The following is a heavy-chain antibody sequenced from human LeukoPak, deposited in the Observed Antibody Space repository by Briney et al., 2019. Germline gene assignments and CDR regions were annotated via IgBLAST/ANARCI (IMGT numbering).Heavy chain of an antibody. D-gene: IGHD1-26*01. CDR1: GFTFSSYT. CDR2: ISSSSSYI. V-gene: IGHV3-21*01. CDR3: ARLRVGRIVGATIDY. J-gene: IGHJ4*02. Sequence: PGGSLRLSCAASGFTFSSYTMNWVRQAPGKGLEWVSSISSSSSYIYYADSVKGRFTISRDNAKNSPYLQMNSLRAEDTAVYYCARLRVGRIVGATIDYWGQGTLVTVSS.